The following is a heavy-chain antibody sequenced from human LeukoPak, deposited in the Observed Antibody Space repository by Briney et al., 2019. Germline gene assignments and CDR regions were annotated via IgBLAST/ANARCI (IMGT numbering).Heavy chain of an antibody. Sequence: ASVKVSCKASGYTFTSYYMHWVRQAPGQGLEWMGIINPSGGSTSYAQKFQGRVTMTRDTSTSTVYMELSSLRSEDTAVYHCARDGPRIAALGEDFDYWGQGTLVTVSS. CDR1: GYTFTSYY. J-gene: IGHJ4*02. V-gene: IGHV1-46*01. CDR3: ARDGPRIAALGEDFDY. CDR2: INPSGGST. D-gene: IGHD6-6*01.